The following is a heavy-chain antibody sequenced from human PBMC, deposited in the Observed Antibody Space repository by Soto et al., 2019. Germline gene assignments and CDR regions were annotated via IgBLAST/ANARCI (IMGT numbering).Heavy chain of an antibody. Sequence: EVQLVESGGGLVQPGGSLKLSCAASGFTFSGSAMRWVRQASGKGLEWVGRIRSKANSYATAYAASVKGRFTISRDDSKNTAYLQMNSLKTEDTAVYYCTRNVYCSVGSCSDYWGQGTLVTVSS. CDR3: TRNVYCSVGSCSDY. V-gene: IGHV3-73*01. D-gene: IGHD2-15*01. CDR1: GFTFSGSA. CDR2: IRSKANSYAT. J-gene: IGHJ4*02.